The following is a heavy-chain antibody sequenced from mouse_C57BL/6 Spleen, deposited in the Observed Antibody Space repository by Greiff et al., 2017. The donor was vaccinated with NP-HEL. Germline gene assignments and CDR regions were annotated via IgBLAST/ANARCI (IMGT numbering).Heavy chain of an antibody. Sequence: QVQLQQPGAELVRPGTSVKLSCKASGYTFTSYWMHWVKQRPGQGLEWIGVIDPSDSYTNYNQKFKGKATLTVATSSSTAYMQLSSLTSEDGAVYECASPGAADWAWLAYWGQGTLVTVSA. CDR2: IDPSDSYT. D-gene: IGHD3-1*01. V-gene: IGHV1-59*01. CDR1: GYTFTSYW. J-gene: IGHJ3*01. CDR3: ASPGAADWAWLAY.